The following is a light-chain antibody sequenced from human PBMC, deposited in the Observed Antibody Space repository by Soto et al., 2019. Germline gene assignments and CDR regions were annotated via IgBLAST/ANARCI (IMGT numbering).Light chain of an antibody. CDR1: QSISNW. V-gene: IGKV1-5*01. CDR2: DAS. CDR3: QQYETFSGT. J-gene: IGKJ1*01. Sequence: DIQMTQSPSTLSASVGDRVTITCRASQSISNWLAWYQQKPGKAPTLLIYDASALPRGVPSRFSGSGSGTKFTLTIASLQPDDFATYYCQQYETFSGTFGPGTKVEI.